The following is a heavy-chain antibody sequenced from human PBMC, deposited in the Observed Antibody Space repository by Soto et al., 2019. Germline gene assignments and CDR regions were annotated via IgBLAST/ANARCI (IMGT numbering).Heavy chain of an antibody. D-gene: IGHD5-12*01. V-gene: IGHV6-1*01. Sequence: SQTLSLTWAISGYSVSSTSAAWNWIRQSPSIGLELLGRPYYRSKWYNYYGVSVKSRITINPATSKNQFSLQLNSATPDDTAVYYCARDRTVEMATIDLDYWGQGTLVTVSS. CDR1: GYSVSSTSAA. J-gene: IGHJ4*02. CDR3: ARDRTVEMATIDLDY. CDR2: PYYRSKWYN.